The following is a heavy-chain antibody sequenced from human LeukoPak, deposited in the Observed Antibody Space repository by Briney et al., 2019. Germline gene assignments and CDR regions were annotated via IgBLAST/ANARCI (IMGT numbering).Heavy chain of an antibody. CDR1: GGSFSGYY. D-gene: IGHD2-15*01. V-gene: IGHV4-34*01. CDR3: ARGGIGKVVVAATRGIYYYYGMDV. CDR2: INHSGST. Sequence: SETLSLTCAVYGGSFSGYYWSWIRQPPGKGLGWIGEINHSGSTNYNPSLKSRVTRSVDTSKNQFSLKLSSVPPADTAVYYCARGGIGKVVVAATRGIYYYYGMDVWGQGTTVTVSS. J-gene: IGHJ6*02.